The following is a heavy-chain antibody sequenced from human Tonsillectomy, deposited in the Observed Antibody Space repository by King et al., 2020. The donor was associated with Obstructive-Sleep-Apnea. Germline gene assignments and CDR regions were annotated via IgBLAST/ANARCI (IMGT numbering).Heavy chain of an antibody. V-gene: IGHV4-34*01. CDR2: VYHGGST. CDR1: GGSFSGYY. CDR3: ARGVPGF. J-gene: IGHJ4*02. D-gene: IGHD6-19*01. Sequence: VQLQQWGAGLLKPSETLSLTCAVYGGSFSGYYWSWVRQPPGKGLEWIGEVYHGGSTNYTPSLNSRVTLSVDTSKNQFSLELSSVTAADTAVYYCARGVPGFWGQGTLVTVSS.